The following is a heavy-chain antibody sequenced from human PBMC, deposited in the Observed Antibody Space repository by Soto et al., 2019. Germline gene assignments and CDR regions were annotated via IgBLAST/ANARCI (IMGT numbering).Heavy chain of an antibody. V-gene: IGHV1-69*02. J-gene: IGHJ6*02. CDR3: TYFWSGYYYGMDV. D-gene: IGHD3-3*01. Sequence: KFQGRVTITADKSTSTAYMELSSLRSEDTAVYYCTYFWSGYYYGMDVWGQGTTVTVSS.